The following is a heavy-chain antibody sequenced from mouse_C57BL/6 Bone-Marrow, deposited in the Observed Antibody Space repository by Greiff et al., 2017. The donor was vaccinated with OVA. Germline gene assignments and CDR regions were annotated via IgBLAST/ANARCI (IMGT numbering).Heavy chain of an antibody. V-gene: IGHV5-9-1*02. Sequence: EVKVVESGEGLVKPGGSLKLSCAASGFTFSSYAMSWVRQTPEKRLEWVAYISSGGDYIYYADTVKGRFTISRDNARNTLYLQMSSLKSEDTAMYYCTSPLYYYGRSHWYFDVWGTGTTVTVSS. CDR1: GFTFSSYA. CDR3: TSPLYYYGRSHWYFDV. CDR2: ISSGGDYI. D-gene: IGHD1-1*01. J-gene: IGHJ1*03.